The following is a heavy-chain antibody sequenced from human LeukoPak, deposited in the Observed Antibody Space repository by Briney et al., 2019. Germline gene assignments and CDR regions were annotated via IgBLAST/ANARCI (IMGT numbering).Heavy chain of an antibody. CDR3: GRAVGSGGYDTFDS. V-gene: IGHV3-48*03. J-gene: IGHJ4*02. Sequence: GGSLRLSCAASGFTFSSYEMNWVRQAPGKGLEWVSYISSSGSTIYYADSVKGRFTISRDNAKNSLYLQMNSLRAEDTAVYYCGRAVGSGGYDTFDSWGQGTLVT. D-gene: IGHD5-12*01. CDR1: GFTFSSYE. CDR2: ISSSGSTI.